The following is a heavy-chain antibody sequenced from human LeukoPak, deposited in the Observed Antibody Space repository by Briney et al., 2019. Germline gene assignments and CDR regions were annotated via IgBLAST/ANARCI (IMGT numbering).Heavy chain of an antibody. CDR3: AGAGDQYYFDY. Sequence: GGSLRLSCAASGFTFSSYWMSWVRQAPGKGLEWEANIKQDGSEKYYVDSVKGRFTISRDNAKNSLYLQMNSLRAEDTAVYYCAGAGDQYYFDYWGQGTLVTVSS. CDR1: GFTFSSYW. CDR2: IKQDGSEK. V-gene: IGHV3-7*01. J-gene: IGHJ4*02.